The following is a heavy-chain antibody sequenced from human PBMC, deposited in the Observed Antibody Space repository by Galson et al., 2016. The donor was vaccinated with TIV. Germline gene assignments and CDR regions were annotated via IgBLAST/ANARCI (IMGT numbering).Heavy chain of an antibody. CDR2: IYDNGNT. V-gene: IGHV4-59*11. CDR1: GGSISGHY. Sequence: LTCTVSGGSISGHYWSWIRQPPGKGLEWIGYIYDNGNTDYIPSLKRRVSMSVDTSKNQFSLKLTSVTAADTAMYFCARGRLVGATIDRDYWGQGILVTVSS. D-gene: IGHD1-26*01. CDR3: ARGRLVGATIDRDY. J-gene: IGHJ4*02.